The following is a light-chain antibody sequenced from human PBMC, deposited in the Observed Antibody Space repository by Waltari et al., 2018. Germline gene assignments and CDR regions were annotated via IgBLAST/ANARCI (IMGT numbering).Light chain of an antibody. CDR2: GAS. CDR3: QQHNDWPPWT. V-gene: IGKV3-15*01. Sequence: EIIMTQSPAPLSLSPGERATLSCRASQNVNSNLAWYQQKPGQAPRLLIYGASIRATGIPARFSGSGSGTQFTLTINSLQSEDSAVYFCQQHNDWPPWTFGQGTKVELK. CDR1: QNVNSN. J-gene: IGKJ1*01.